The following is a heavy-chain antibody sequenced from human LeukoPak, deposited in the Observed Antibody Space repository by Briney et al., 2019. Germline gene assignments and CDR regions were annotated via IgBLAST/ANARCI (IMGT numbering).Heavy chain of an antibody. Sequence: GSLRLSCAASGFTFSSYAMSWVRPAPGKGLEWVSGFSGSGDNTYYADSVKGRFTISRDNSKNTLYLQMNTLRAEDTAVYYCAKSARRITTIRALNIGRPYFDYWGQGTLVTVSS. J-gene: IGHJ4*02. CDR3: AKSARRITTIRALNIGRPYFDY. CDR1: GFTFSSYA. V-gene: IGHV3-23*01. D-gene: IGHD3-22*01. CDR2: FSGSGDNT.